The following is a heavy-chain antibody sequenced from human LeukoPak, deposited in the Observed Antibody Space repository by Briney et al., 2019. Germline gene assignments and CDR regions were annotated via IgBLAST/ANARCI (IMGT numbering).Heavy chain of an antibody. CDR1: GFTFSDYY. V-gene: IGHV3-11*01. D-gene: IGHD6-13*01. J-gene: IGHJ5*02. CDR2: ISSSGSTI. Sequence: GGSLRLSCAASGFTFSDYYMSWIRHAPGKGLEWVSYISSSGSTIYYADSVKGRFTISRDNAKNSLYLQMNSLRAEDTAVYYCARGKTAGPLNWFDPWGQGTLVTVPS. CDR3: ARGKTAGPLNWFDP.